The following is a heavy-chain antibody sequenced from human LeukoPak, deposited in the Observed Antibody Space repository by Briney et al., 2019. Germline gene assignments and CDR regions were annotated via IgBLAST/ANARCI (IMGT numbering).Heavy chain of an antibody. D-gene: IGHD6-6*01. J-gene: IGHJ4*02. CDR2: ISPYNGNR. V-gene: IGHV1-18*01. CDR3: ARGRGVYASSSITFDY. Sequence: ASVKVSCKASGYTFTKYGITWVRQAPGQGLEWMGWISPYNGNRNYAQKLQDRVTMTTDTSTSTAYMELRSLRSDDTAVYYCARGRGVYASSSITFDYWGQGTLVTVSS. CDR1: GYTFTKYG.